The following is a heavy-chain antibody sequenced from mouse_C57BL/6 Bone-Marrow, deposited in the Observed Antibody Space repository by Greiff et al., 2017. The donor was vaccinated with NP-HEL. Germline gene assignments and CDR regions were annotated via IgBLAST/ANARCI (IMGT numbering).Heavy chain of an antibody. D-gene: IGHD2-1*01. CDR3: AREVTPYYYAMDY. V-gene: IGHV1-54*01. Sequence: VQLQQSGAELVRPGTSVKVSCKASGYAFTTYLIEWVKQRPGQGLEWIGVINPGSGGTNYNEKFKGKATLTADKSSSTAYMQLSSLTSEDSAVYFCAREVTPYYYAMDYWGQGTSVTVSS. CDR2: INPGSGGT. J-gene: IGHJ4*01. CDR1: GYAFTTYL.